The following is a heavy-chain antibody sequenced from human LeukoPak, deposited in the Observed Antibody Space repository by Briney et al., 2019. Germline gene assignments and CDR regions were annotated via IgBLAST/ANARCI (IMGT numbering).Heavy chain of an antibody. V-gene: IGHV5-51*01. J-gene: IGHJ3*02. CDR2: IYPGDSDT. CDR3: ARQIVVVPAAMSRPSPAFDI. Sequence: GESLKISCKGSGYSFTSYWIGWVRQMPGKGLEWMGIIYPGDSDTRYSPSFQGQVTISADKSISTAYLQWSSLKASDTAMYYCARQIVVVPAAMSRPSPAFDIWGQGTMVTVSS. CDR1: GYSFTSYW. D-gene: IGHD2-2*01.